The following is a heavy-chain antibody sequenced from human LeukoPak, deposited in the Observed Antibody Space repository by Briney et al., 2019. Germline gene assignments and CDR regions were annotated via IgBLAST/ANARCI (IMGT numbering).Heavy chain of an antibody. CDR3: AKGEVETGDLAY. CDR2: VDPEDGET. Sequence: ASVKISCKVSGYTFTDYYMHWVLQAPGKGLEWMGLVDPEDGETIYAEKFQGRVTITADTSTDTAYMELSSLRSEDTAVYYCAKGEVETGDLAYWGQGTLVTVSS. J-gene: IGHJ4*02. V-gene: IGHV1-69-2*01. D-gene: IGHD7-27*01. CDR1: GYTFTDYY.